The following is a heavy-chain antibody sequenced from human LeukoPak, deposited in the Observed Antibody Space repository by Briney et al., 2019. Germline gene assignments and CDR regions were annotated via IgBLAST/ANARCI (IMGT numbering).Heavy chain of an antibody. CDR1: GFTFSSYW. D-gene: IGHD1-26*01. CDR3: TRVVGAIEIDI. V-gene: IGHV3-74*01. Sequence: GGSLRLSCAASGFTFSSYWMHWVRQAPGKGLVWVARINTDGSSTSYADSVKGRLTISRDNAKNTVYLQMNSLRAEDTAVYYCTRVVGAIEIDIWGQGTMVTVSS. CDR2: INTDGSST. J-gene: IGHJ3*02.